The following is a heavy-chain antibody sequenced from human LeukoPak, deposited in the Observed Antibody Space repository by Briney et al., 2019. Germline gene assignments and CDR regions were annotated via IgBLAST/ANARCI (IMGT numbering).Heavy chain of an antibody. J-gene: IGHJ4*02. Sequence: GESLKISCQGSGYSFSTYWIGWVRQMPGKGLEWMGIIYPGDSDTRYSPSFQGQVTISADKSISTAYLQWSSLKASDTAMYYCARPGYSNYVDYWGLGTLVTVSS. CDR2: IYPGDSDT. CDR1: GYSFSTYW. CDR3: ARPGYSNYVDY. D-gene: IGHD1-26*01. V-gene: IGHV5-51*01.